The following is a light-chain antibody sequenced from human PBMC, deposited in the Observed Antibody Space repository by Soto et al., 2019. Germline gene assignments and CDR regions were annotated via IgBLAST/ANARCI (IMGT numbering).Light chain of an antibody. CDR3: SSYASSSTLLYV. V-gene: IGLV2-14*01. CDR2: DVS. Sequence: QSALTQPASVSGSPGQSITIYCTGTSSDVGGYNYVSWYQQHPGKAPKLMIYDVSNRPSGGSNRFSGSKSGNTASLPISGVQAEDEADYYCSSYASSSTLLYVFGTGTKVTVL. CDR1: SSDVGGYNY. J-gene: IGLJ1*01.